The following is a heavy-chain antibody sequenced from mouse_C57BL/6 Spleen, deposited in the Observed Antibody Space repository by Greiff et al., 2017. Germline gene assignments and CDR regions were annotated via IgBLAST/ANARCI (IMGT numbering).Heavy chain of an antibody. Sequence: VQLQQPGAELVMPGASVKLSCKASGYTFTSYWMHWVKQRPGQGLEWIGELDPSDSYTNYNQKFKGKSTLTVDKSSSTAYMQRSSLTSEDSAVYYCARLNYYGSSNWYVDVWGTGTTVTVSS. V-gene: IGHV1-69*01. CDR1: GYTFTSYW. CDR3: ARLNYYGSSNWYVDV. J-gene: IGHJ1*03. CDR2: LDPSDSYT. D-gene: IGHD1-1*01.